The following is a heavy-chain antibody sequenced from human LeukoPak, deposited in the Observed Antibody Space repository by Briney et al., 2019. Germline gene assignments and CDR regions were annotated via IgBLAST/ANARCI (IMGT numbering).Heavy chain of an antibody. V-gene: IGHV3-21*01. CDR2: ISSSGSYI. Sequence: GGSLRLSCAASGFTFSSYSMNWVRQAPGKGLEWVSSISSSGSYIYYADSVKGRFTISRDNAKNSLYLQMNSLRAEDTAVYYCARERSAAGTPFEDYWGQGTLVTVSS. CDR1: GFTFSSYS. D-gene: IGHD6-13*01. CDR3: ARERSAAGTPFEDY. J-gene: IGHJ4*02.